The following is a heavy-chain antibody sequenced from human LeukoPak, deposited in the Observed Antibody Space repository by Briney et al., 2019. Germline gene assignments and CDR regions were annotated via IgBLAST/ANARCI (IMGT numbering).Heavy chain of an antibody. CDR1: GGSFSGYY. D-gene: IGHD2-2*01. J-gene: IGHJ3*02. Sequence: SETLSLTCAVFGGSFSGYYWSWIRQPPGKGLEWIGEINHSGSTNYNPSLKSRVTISVDTSKNQFSLTLSSVTAADTAVYCCARVPAASFDIWGQGTMVTVSS. V-gene: IGHV4-34*01. CDR2: INHSGST. CDR3: ARVPAASFDI.